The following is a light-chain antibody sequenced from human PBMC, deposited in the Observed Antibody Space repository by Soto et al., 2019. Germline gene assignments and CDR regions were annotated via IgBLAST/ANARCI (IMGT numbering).Light chain of an antibody. CDR1: SGHSSYI. V-gene: IGLV4-60*02. Sequence: QLVLTQSSSASASLGSSVKLTCTLSSGHSSYIIAWHQQQPGKAPRYLMKLEGSGSYNKGSGVPDRFSGSSSGAARYLTISHLQFEDEADYYCETWDSNTRVFGGGTKLTVL. J-gene: IGLJ2*01. CDR2: LEGSGSY. CDR3: ETWDSNTRV.